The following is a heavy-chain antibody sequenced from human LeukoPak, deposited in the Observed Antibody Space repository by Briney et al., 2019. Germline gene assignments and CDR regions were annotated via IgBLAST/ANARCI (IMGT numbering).Heavy chain of an antibody. J-gene: IGHJ6*02. CDR2: IYTSGST. Sequence: SETLSLTCTVSGGSISSYYWSWIRQPAGKGLEWIGRIYTSGSTNYNPSLKSRVTMSVDTSKNQFSLKLSSVTAADTAVYYCARLSDRVVGATRRYYYGMDVWGQGTTVTVSS. CDR3: ARLSDRVVGATRRYYYGMDV. CDR1: GGSISSYY. D-gene: IGHD1-26*01. V-gene: IGHV4-4*07.